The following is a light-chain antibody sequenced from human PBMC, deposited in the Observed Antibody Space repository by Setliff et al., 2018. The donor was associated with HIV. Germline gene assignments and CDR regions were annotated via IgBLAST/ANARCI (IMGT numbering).Light chain of an antibody. Sequence: QSVLTQPASVSGSPGQSITISCTGTSSDVGSYNLVSWYQQHPGQAPKLMFYEVSKRPSGVSNRFSGSKSGNTASLTISGLQAEDEADYYCCSYADSCTFVFGGGTKVTV. CDR3: CSYADSCTFV. CDR2: EVS. J-gene: IGLJ2*01. V-gene: IGLV2-23*02. CDR1: SSDVGSYNL.